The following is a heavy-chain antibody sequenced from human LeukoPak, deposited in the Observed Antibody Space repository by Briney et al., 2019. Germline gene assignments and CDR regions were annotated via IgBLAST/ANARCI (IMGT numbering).Heavy chain of an antibody. Sequence: ASVKVSCKASGCAFTGYYMHWVRQAPGQGLEWMGWINPNSGGTNYAQKFQGRVTMTRDTSISTAYMELSRLRSDDTAVYYCAREEREARYSIVLMPDWGQGTLVTVSS. CDR1: GCAFTGYY. CDR2: INPNSGGT. CDR3: AREEREARYSIVLMPD. V-gene: IGHV1-2*02. J-gene: IGHJ4*02. D-gene: IGHD2-8*01.